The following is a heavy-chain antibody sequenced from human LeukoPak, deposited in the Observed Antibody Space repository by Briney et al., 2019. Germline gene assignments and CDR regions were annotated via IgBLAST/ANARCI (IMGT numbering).Heavy chain of an antibody. Sequence: PGGSLRLSCAASGFTFDDYAMHWVRQAPGKGLEWVSLISWDGGSTYYADSVKGRFTISRDNSKNSLYLQMNSLRAEDTALYYCAKDMARRVPLGATATYYMDVWGKGTTVTVSS. V-gene: IGHV3-43D*03. J-gene: IGHJ6*03. CDR2: ISWDGGST. CDR3: AKDMARRVPLGATATYYMDV. CDR1: GFTFDDYA. D-gene: IGHD1-26*01.